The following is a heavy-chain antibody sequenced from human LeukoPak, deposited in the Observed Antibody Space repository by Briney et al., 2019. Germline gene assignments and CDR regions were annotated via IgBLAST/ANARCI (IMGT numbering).Heavy chain of an antibody. CDR2: IHPGDSDT. V-gene: IGHV5-51*01. Sequence: GESLSISCKASGFGFPNYWIGWVRQTPAKGLEGMMFIHPGDSDTTYNPSFEGQVSISVDNSISTVYLQWGSLKASDTALYYCARNKYFGSGTLTYIGHWGQGTLVTVSS. CDR3: ARNKYFGSGTLTYIGH. J-gene: IGHJ4*02. D-gene: IGHD3-10*01. CDR1: GFGFPNYW.